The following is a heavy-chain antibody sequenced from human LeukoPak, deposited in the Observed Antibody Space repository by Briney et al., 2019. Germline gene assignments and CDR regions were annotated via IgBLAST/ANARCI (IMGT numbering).Heavy chain of an antibody. J-gene: IGHJ4*02. CDR1: GFTFDDYA. D-gene: IGHD3-9*01. CDR3: AKGGGYDILTGYRFDY. Sequence: GGSLRLSCAASGFTFDDYAMHWVRQAPGKGLEWVSAISGSGGSTYYADSVKGRFTISRDNSKNTLYLQMNSLRAEDTAVYYCAKGGGYDILTGYRFDYWGQGTLVTVSS. V-gene: IGHV3-23*01. CDR2: ISGSGGST.